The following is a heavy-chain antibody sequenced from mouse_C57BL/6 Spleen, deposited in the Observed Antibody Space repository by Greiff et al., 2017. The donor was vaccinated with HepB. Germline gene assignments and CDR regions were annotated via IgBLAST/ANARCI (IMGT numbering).Heavy chain of an antibody. CDR3: ARGLKYYGSSFFAY. V-gene: IGHV1-53*01. D-gene: IGHD1-1*01. J-gene: IGHJ3*01. CDR1: GYTFTSYW. Sequence: QVQLQQPGTELVKPGASVKLSCKASGYTFTSYWMHWVKQRPGQGLEWIGNINPSNGGTNYNEKFKSKARLTVDKSSSTAYMQLSSRTSEESAVSCCARGLKYYGSSFFAYWGQGTLVTVSA. CDR2: INPSNGGT.